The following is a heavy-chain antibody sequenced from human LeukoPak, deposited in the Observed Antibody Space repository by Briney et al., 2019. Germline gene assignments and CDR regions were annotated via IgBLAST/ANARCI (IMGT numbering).Heavy chain of an antibody. Sequence: GRSLRLSCAASGFTFSSYGMHWVRQAPGKGLEWVAVISYDGSNKYYADSVKGRFTISRDNSKNTLYLQMNSLRAEDTAVYYCAKDLGYSSSWYLDHWGQGTLVTVSS. CDR1: GFTFSSYG. CDR3: AKDLGYSSSWYLDH. D-gene: IGHD6-13*01. J-gene: IGHJ4*02. V-gene: IGHV3-30*18. CDR2: ISYDGSNK.